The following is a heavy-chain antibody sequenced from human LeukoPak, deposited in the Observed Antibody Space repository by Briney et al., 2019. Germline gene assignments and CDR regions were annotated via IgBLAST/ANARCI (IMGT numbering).Heavy chain of an antibody. J-gene: IGHJ4*01. CDR2: IYSSGST. Sequence: SETLSLTCTVSGGSISSSSYYWRWIRQPPGKGLEWIGSIYSSGSTSYNPSLKSRVTISVDTSKNQFSMKLRSVTAADTAVYYCARHQSSGFGEFPFDYWGQGTLVTVSS. CDR1: GGSISSSSYY. CDR3: ARHQSSGFGEFPFDY. V-gene: IGHV4-39*01. D-gene: IGHD3-10*01.